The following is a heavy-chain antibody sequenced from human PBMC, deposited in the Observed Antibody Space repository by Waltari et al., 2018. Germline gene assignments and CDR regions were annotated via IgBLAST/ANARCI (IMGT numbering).Heavy chain of an antibody. J-gene: IGHJ4*02. CDR3: ARDQDYFGSGSPFTPGEF. Sequence: QVQLVESGGGVVQPGRSLSPSCTASRSRFSHYAMHWVRQAPGKGLEWVAMILYDGDIKYYADSVKGRVTISRDNSKSTLFLQMNSLTAEETAVYFCARDQDYFGSGSPFTPGEFWGQGTLVTVSS. CDR2: ILYDGDIK. D-gene: IGHD3-10*01. V-gene: IGHV3-30-3*01. CDR1: RSRFSHYA.